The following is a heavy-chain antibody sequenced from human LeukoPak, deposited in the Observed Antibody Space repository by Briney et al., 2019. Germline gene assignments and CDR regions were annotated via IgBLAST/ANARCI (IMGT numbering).Heavy chain of an antibody. CDR3: VRGQTMVDY. V-gene: IGHV3-74*01. D-gene: IGHD3-10*01. CDR2: INSDGSST. Sequence: GGSLRLSGAASGSTFSSYWMHWVRQAPGKGLVWASRINSDGSSTSYADSVKGRFTTSRDNAKNTLYLQMNSLRAEDTAVYYCVRGQTMVDYWGQGTLVTVSS. J-gene: IGHJ4*02. CDR1: GSTFSSYW.